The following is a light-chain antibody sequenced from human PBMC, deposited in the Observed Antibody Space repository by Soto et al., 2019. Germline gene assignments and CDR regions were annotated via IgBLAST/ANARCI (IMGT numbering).Light chain of an antibody. V-gene: IGKV1-39*01. CDR1: QSITTY. CDR3: QHCDTYWA. CDR2: DAS. Sequence: DIQMTQSPSSLSASVGDRVTITCRASQSITTYLNWYRQKPGKAPKLLISDASTLETGVPSRFSGGGSGTEFTLTISNLQADDFATYYCQHCDTYWAFGPGTKVEVE. J-gene: IGKJ1*01.